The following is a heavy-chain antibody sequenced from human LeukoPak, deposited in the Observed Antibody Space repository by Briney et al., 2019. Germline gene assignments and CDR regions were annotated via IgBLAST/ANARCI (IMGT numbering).Heavy chain of an antibody. V-gene: IGHV3-21*01. CDR1: GFTFSTYS. J-gene: IGHJ6*03. CDR3: AREGIAARLGYYYYMDV. Sequence: GGSLRLSCAASGFTFSTYSMNWPRQAPGEGLEWVSSICSSRSNIFYADSVTGRYTLSRDNAKSSLYLQMYSLRDEDTAVYYCAREGIAARLGYYYYMDVWGKGTTVTVSS. D-gene: IGHD6-6*01. CDR2: ICSSRSNI.